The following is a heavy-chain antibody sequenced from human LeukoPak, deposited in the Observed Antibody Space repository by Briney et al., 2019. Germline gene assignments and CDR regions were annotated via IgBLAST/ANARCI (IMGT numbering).Heavy chain of an antibody. CDR3: AREQQRLSY. Sequence: ASVKVSCKASGYTFTGYYMHWVRQAPGQGLEWMGWINTNTGNPTYAQGFTGRFVFSLDTSVSTAYLQISSLKADDTAVYYCAREQQRLSYWGQGTLVTVSS. CDR1: GYTFTGYY. V-gene: IGHV7-4-1*02. D-gene: IGHD6-25*01. J-gene: IGHJ4*02. CDR2: INTNTGNP.